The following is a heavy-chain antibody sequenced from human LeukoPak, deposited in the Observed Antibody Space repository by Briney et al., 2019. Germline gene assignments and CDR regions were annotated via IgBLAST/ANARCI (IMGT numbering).Heavy chain of an antibody. J-gene: IGHJ4*02. CDR3: AKGPERSGSYYFDY. CDR2: ISYDGSNK. Sequence: PGRSLRLSCAASGFTFSSYAMHWVRQAPGKGLEWVAVISYDGSNKYYADSVKGRFTISRDNSKNTLYLQMNSLRAEDTAVYYCAKGPERSGSYYFDYWGQGTLVTVSS. CDR1: GFTFSSYA. D-gene: IGHD1-26*01. V-gene: IGHV3-30-3*01.